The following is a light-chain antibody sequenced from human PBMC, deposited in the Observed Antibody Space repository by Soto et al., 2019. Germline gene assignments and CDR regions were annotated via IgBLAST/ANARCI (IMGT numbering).Light chain of an antibody. CDR3: QSYDSSLKAV. CDR2: GNS. J-gene: IGLJ7*01. Sequence: QSVLTQPPSVSGAPGQRVTISCTGSSSNIGAGYDVHWYQQLPGTAPKLLIYGNSNRPSGVPDRFSGSKSGTSASLAITGLQAEDVADYYCQSYDSSLKAVFGGGTQLTVL. V-gene: IGLV1-40*01. CDR1: SSNIGAGYD.